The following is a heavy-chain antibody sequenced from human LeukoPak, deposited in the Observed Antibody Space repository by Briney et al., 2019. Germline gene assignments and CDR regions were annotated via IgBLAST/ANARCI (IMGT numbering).Heavy chain of an antibody. D-gene: IGHD5-18*01. CDR2: ISVGDSDT. V-gene: IGHV5-51*01. Sequence: GESLKISCRGSGYTFSNYWISWVRQMPGKGLEWMGIISVGDSDTRYSPSFQGQVTISDDKSISTAYLQWSSLEASDTAIYYCARGFGYAGNYFGSWGQGTPVTVSS. CDR3: ARGFGYAGNYFGS. J-gene: IGHJ4*02. CDR1: GYTFSNYW.